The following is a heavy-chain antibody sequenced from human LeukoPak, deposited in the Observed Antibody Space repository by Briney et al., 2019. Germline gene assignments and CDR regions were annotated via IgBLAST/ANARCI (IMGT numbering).Heavy chain of an antibody. CDR1: GGSFSGYY. Sequence: SETLSLTCAVYGGSFSGYYWSWIRQPPGKGLEWIGEINHSGSTNYNPSLKSRVTISVDTSKNQFSLKLSSVTAADTAVYYCARQWDDSGYPRASDIWGQGTMVTVSS. D-gene: IGHD3-22*01. CDR3: ARQWDDSGYPRASDI. V-gene: IGHV4-34*01. J-gene: IGHJ3*02. CDR2: INHSGST.